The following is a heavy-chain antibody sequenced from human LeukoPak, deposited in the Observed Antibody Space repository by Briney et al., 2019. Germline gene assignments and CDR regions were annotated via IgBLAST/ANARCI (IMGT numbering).Heavy chain of an antibody. CDR3: ARGSTYYDSSGQVPFDY. CDR2: ITSSGNTT. V-gene: IGHV3-48*01. D-gene: IGHD3-22*01. CDR1: GFTFSFYA. J-gene: IGHJ4*02. Sequence: GGSLRLSCAASGFTFSFYAMSWVRQAPGKGLEWVAGITSSGNTTYYADSVKGRFTISRDNAKNSLYLQMNSLRAEDTAVYYCARGSTYYDSSGQVPFDYWGQGTLVTVSS.